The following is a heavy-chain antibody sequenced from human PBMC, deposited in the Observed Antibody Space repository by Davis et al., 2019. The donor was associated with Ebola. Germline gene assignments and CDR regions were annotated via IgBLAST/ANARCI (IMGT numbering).Heavy chain of an antibody. D-gene: IGHD3-22*01. CDR1: GSFSGYH. V-gene: IGHV4-34*01. CDR3: ARGVRDSSAYYGFFNY. CDR2: INHSGDT. J-gene: IGHJ4*02. Sequence: PSETLSLTCAVYGSFSGYHWSWIRQSPGKGLEWIGEINHSGDTNYNPSLKSRVTISVDTSKNQFSLNLTSVTAADTAVYYCARGVRDSSAYYGFFNYWGQGNLVTVSS.